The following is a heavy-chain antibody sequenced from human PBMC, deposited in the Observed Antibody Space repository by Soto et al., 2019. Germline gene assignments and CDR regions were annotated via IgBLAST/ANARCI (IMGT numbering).Heavy chain of an antibody. CDR3: AREVPPGLN. J-gene: IGHJ4*02. D-gene: IGHD2-2*01. Sequence: QVQLVQSGAEVKKPGASVKVSCKASGYTFTSYSISWVRQAPGQGLEWMGWISAYNGNTKYAQKLQGRVTMTTDTSTSPAYMELRSRRSDGTAVYNSAREVPPGLNRGQETLVTVSS. V-gene: IGHV1-18*01. CDR1: GYTFTSYS. CDR2: ISAYNGNT.